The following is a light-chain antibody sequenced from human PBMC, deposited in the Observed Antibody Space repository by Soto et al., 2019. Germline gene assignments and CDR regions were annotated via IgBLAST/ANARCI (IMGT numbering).Light chain of an antibody. J-gene: IGKJ5*01. CDR1: QSLLHITGETF. CDR3: MQSTQLPPT. V-gene: IGKV2D-29*02. Sequence: DGVMTQTPLSLSVAPGQPASISCKSSQSLLHITGETFLFWYLQKPGQSPQLLIYEVSTRVSGVPDRFSGIGSGTDFTLEISRVETDDVGIYYCMQSTQLPPTFGQGTRLGIE. CDR2: EVS.